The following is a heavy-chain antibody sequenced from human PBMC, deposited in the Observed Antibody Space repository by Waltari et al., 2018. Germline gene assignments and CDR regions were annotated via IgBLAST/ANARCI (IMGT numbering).Heavy chain of an antibody. Sequence: EVQLLESGGGLVQPGGSLRLSCAASGFTFSSYAMSWVRQAPRKGLEWVSAISGSGGSTYYADSVKGRFTISRDNSKNTLYLQMNSLRAEDTAVYYCAKDTTVTGRYGMDVWGQGTTVTVSS. J-gene: IGHJ6*02. V-gene: IGHV3-23*01. CDR1: GFTFSSYA. D-gene: IGHD4-17*01. CDR3: AKDTTVTGRYGMDV. CDR2: ISGSGGST.